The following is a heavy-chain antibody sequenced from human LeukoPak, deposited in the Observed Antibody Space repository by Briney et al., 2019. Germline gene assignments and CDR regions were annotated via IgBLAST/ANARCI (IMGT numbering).Heavy chain of an antibody. CDR3: ARVYRNWFDP. CDR2: ISVYNGNT. Sequence: HRASVKVSCKASGYTFTSYGISWVRQAPGQGLEWMGWISVYNGNTNYAQKLQGRVTMTTDTSTSTVYMEVRSLRSDDTAVYYCARVYRNWFDPWGQGTLVTVSS. D-gene: IGHD3-16*02. J-gene: IGHJ5*02. CDR1: GYTFTSYG. V-gene: IGHV1-18*01.